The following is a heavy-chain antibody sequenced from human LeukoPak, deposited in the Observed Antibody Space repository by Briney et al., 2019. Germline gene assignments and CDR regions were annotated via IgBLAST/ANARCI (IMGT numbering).Heavy chain of an antibody. CDR2: IIPILGTA. J-gene: IGHJ4*02. CDR3: ARVAWGTAMVTGEPDY. V-gene: IGHV1-69*10. D-gene: IGHD5-18*01. CDR1: GGTFSSYA. Sequence: SVKVSCKASGGTFSSYAISWVRQAPGQGLEWTGGIIPILGTANYAQKFQGRVTITADKSTSTAYMELSSLRSDDTAVYYCARVAWGTAMVTGEPDYWGQGTLVTVSS.